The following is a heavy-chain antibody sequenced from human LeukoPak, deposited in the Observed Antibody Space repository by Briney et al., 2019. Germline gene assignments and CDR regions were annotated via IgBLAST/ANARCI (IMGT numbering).Heavy chain of an antibody. Sequence: SVNLSCTASGYTFTGYFMHWVRQAPGQGLEWIGWINPNIGATKYAPNFQGRVTMTRDTSISTAYMEMSRLRSDDTAVYYCARGQLTDDLDYWGQGTLVTVSS. CDR1: GYTFTGYF. J-gene: IGHJ4*02. CDR2: INPNIGAT. V-gene: IGHV1-2*02. D-gene: IGHD1-14*01. CDR3: ARGQLTDDLDY.